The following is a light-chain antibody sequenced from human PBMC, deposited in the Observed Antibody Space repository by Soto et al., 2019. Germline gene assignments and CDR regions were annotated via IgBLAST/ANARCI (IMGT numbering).Light chain of an antibody. CDR2: GNT. CDR3: QSYDRTGGVYVV. J-gene: IGLJ2*01. Sequence: QSVLTQPPSVSGAPGQRVTISCTGSRSNLGAGHDVHWYQQLPGAAPKLLIYGNTNRPSGVPERFSGSKSGTSASLAITGLQTEEEADYYCQSYDRTGGVYVVFGGGTKLTVL. CDR1: RSNLGAGHD. V-gene: IGLV1-40*01.